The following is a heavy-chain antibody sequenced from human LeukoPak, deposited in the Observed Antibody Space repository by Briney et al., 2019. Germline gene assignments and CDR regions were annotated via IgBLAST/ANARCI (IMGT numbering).Heavy chain of an antibody. Sequence: SETLSLTCTVSGGSISSGDYYWSWIRQPPGKGLEWIGYIYYSGSTYYDPSLKSRVTISVDTSKNQFSLKLSSVTAADTAVYYCARGGYYYDSSGYYGPVFDYWGQGTLVTVSS. CDR2: IYYSGST. CDR3: ARGGYYYDSSGYYGPVFDY. D-gene: IGHD3-22*01. V-gene: IGHV4-30-4*08. J-gene: IGHJ4*02. CDR1: GGSISSGDYY.